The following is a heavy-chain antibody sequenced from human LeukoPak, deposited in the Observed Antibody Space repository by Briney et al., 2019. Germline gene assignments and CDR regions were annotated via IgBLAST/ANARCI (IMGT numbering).Heavy chain of an antibody. CDR1: GYTFTSYG. CDR2: ISAYNGNT. V-gene: IGHV1-18*01. D-gene: IGHD5-12*01. CDR3: ARDDALVATGSFDY. Sequence: GASVKVSCKASGYTFTSYGINWVRQASGQGLEWMGWISAYNGNTNYAQKLQGRVTMTTDTSTSTAYMELRSLRSDDTAVYYCARDDALVATGSFDYWGQGTLVTVSS. J-gene: IGHJ4*02.